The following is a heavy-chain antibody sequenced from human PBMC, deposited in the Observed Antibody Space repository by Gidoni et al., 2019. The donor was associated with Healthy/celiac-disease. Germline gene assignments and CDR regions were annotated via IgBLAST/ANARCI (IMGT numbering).Heavy chain of an antibody. CDR1: GFTFSSYA. D-gene: IGHD3-16*02. Sequence: EVQLLESGGGLVQPGGSLRLSCAASGFTFSSYAMSWVRQAPGKGLEWVSAISGSGGSTYYADSVKGRFTISRDNSKNTLYLQMNSLRAEDTAVYYCAKDRRYDYVWGSYRYGPFDYWGQGTLVTVSS. J-gene: IGHJ4*02. V-gene: IGHV3-23*01. CDR2: ISGSGGST. CDR3: AKDRRYDYVWGSYRYGPFDY.